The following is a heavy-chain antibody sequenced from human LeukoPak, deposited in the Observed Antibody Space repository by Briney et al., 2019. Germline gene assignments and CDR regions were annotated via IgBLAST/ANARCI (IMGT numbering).Heavy chain of an antibody. CDR1: GGSISSYY. Sequence: SETLSLTCTVSGGSISSYYWSWIRQPPGKGLEWIGYIYYSGSTNYNPSLKSRVTISVDTSKNQFSLKLSSVTAADTAVYYCARSADLDLRAFDIWGQGTMVTVSS. CDR3: ARSADLDLRAFDI. D-gene: IGHD3-9*01. V-gene: IGHV4-59*08. J-gene: IGHJ3*02. CDR2: IYYSGST.